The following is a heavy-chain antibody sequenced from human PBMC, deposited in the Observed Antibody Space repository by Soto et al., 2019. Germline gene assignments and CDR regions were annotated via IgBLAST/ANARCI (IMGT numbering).Heavy chain of an antibody. J-gene: IGHJ6*02. D-gene: IGHD2-21*01. V-gene: IGHV3-64*01. CDR2: ITSNGGNT. CDR3: ARRIPFGYAMDV. CDR1: GFTVSSSY. Sequence: GSLRLSCAASGFTVSSSYMHWVRQAPGKGLEHVSAITSNGGNTDYASSVKGRFTISRDNSKNTLYLQMGSLRAEDMAVYYCARRIPFGYAMDVWGQGTTVTVSS.